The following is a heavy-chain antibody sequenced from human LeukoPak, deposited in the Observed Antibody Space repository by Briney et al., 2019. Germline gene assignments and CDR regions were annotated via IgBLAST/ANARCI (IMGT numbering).Heavy chain of an antibody. Sequence: GGSLRLSCAASGYTFSSYAMGWVRQAPGKGLEWVSAISGSGGSTYYADSVKGRFTISRDNSKNTLYLQMNSLRAEDTALYYCAKLRTYYYDSSGYAEYFQHWGQGTLVTVSS. CDR3: AKLRTYYYDSSGYAEYFQH. D-gene: IGHD3-22*01. J-gene: IGHJ1*01. V-gene: IGHV3-23*01. CDR1: GYTFSSYA. CDR2: ISGSGGST.